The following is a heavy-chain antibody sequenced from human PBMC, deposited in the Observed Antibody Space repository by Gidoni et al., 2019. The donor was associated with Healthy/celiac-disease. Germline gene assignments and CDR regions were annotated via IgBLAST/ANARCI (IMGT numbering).Heavy chain of an antibody. J-gene: IGHJ3*02. CDR3: ARAGKGSWYNAFDI. D-gene: IGHD6-13*01. CDR1: GFTFSSYR. CDR2: ISSSSSYI. Sequence: EVQLVASGGGLVKPGGSLRLSCAASGFTFSSYRMNWVRQAPGTGLAWVSSISSSSSYISYADSVKGLFTISRDNAKNSLHLQMNSLRAEDTAVYYCARAGKGSWYNAFDIWGQGTMVTVSS. V-gene: IGHV3-21*01.